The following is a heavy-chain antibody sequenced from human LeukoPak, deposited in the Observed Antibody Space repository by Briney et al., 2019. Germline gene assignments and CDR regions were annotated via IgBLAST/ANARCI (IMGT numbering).Heavy chain of an antibody. CDR1: GGSFSGYY. Sequence: SETLSLTCAVYGGSFSGYYWSWIRQPPGKGLEWIGEINHSVSTNYNPSLKSRVTISVDTSKNQFSLKLSSVTAADTAVYYCARRWIAWFDYWGQGTLVTVSS. J-gene: IGHJ4*02. CDR2: INHSVST. V-gene: IGHV4-34*01. CDR3: ARRWIAWFDY. D-gene: IGHD5-12*01.